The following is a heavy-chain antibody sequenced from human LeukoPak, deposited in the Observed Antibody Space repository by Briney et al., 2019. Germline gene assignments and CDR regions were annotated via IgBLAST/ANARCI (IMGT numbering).Heavy chain of an antibody. J-gene: IGHJ4*02. D-gene: IGHD3-3*01. Sequence: GGSLRLSCAASGFMFRNHGMNWVRQAPGKGLEWLSTISGSGDNTYYADSVKGRFTVPRDNSKNTLYLQMNSLRVEDTAMYYCAKGAYYADWGQGTLVTVSS. CDR1: GFMFRNHG. CDR3: AKGAYYAD. V-gene: IGHV3-23*01. CDR2: ISGSGDNT.